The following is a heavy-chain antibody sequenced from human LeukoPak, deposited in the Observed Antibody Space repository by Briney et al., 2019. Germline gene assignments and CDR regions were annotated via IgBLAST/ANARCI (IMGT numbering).Heavy chain of an antibody. CDR3: ATQYGSGSYP. CDR1: GGTFSSYA. V-gene: IGHV1-69*04. D-gene: IGHD3-10*01. CDR2: IIPILGIA. Sequence: ASVKVSCKASGGTFSSYAISWVRQAPGQGLGWMGRIIPILGIANYAQKFQGRVTITADKSTSTAYMELSSLRSEDTAVYYCATQYGSGSYPWGQGTLVTVSS. J-gene: IGHJ5*02.